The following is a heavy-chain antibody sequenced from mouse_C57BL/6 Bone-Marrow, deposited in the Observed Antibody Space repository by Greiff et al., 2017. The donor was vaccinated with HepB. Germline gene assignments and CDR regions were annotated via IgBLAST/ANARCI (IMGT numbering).Heavy chain of an antibody. CDR1: GYTFTSYW. CDR2: IHPNSGST. J-gene: IGHJ1*03. D-gene: IGHD1-1*01. Sequence: QVQLQQSGAELVKPGASVKLSCKASGYTFTSYWMHWVKQRPGQGLEWIGMIHPNSGSTNYNEKFKSKATLTVDKSSSTAYMQLSSLTSEDSAVYYCARDGLLWYFDVWGTGTTVTVSS. V-gene: IGHV1-64*01. CDR3: ARDGLLWYFDV.